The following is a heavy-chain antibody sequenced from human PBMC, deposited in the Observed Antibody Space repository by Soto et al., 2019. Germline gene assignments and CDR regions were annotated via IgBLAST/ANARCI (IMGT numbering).Heavy chain of an antibody. Sequence: PGGSLRLSCAASGFTFSEYYMSWIRQAPGKGLEWVSYISSSGSTIYYADSVKGRFTISRDNAKNSLYLQMNSLRAEDAAVYYCARDAVEDFWSGYYVLDYWGQGTLVTVSS. J-gene: IGHJ4*02. CDR3: ARDAVEDFWSGYYVLDY. V-gene: IGHV3-11*01. D-gene: IGHD3-3*01. CDR1: GFTFSEYY. CDR2: ISSSGSTI.